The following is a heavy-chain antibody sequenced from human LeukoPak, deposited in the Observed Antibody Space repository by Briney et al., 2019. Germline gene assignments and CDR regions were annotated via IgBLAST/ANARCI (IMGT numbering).Heavy chain of an antibody. Sequence: ASVKVSCKASGYTFTSYGINWVRQAPGQGLEWMGWINPNSGGTNYAQKFQGRVTMTRDTSISTAYMELSRLRSDDTAVYYCARAHGSGSYYQGLDAFDIWGQGTMVTVSS. J-gene: IGHJ3*02. CDR2: INPNSGGT. V-gene: IGHV1-2*02. CDR1: GYTFTSYG. D-gene: IGHD3-10*01. CDR3: ARAHGSGSYYQGLDAFDI.